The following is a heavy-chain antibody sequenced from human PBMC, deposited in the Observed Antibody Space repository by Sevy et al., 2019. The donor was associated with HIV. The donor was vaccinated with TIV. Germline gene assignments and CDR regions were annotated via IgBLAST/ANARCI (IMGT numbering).Heavy chain of an antibody. J-gene: IGHJ1*01. Sequence: GGSLRLSCVASGLTVGSLSINWVRQAPGKGLEWVSLIYSAGTTFYSDSVKGRFTISRDNSKNSLYLQMNGLGAEDTALYYCAFERLYINVAEYFQSWGQGTLVTVSS. V-gene: IGHV3-66*02. CDR3: AFERLYINVAEYFQS. CDR2: IYSAGTT. D-gene: IGHD1-1*01. CDR1: GLTVGSLS.